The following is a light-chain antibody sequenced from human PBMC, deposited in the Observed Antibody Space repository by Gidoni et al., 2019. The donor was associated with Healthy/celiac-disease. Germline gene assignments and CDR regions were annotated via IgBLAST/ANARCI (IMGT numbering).Light chain of an antibody. V-gene: IGKV4-1*01. Sequence: DIVMTQSPDSLALSLGERATIHCKSSQSVLYSSNNKNYFAWYQQKPGQPPKLLIYWASTRESGVPDRFSGSGSGTDFTLTISSLQAEDVAVYYCQQYYSTPYTFXXXTKLEIK. J-gene: IGKJ2*01. CDR1: QSVLYSSNNKNY. CDR3: QQYYSTPYT. CDR2: WAS.